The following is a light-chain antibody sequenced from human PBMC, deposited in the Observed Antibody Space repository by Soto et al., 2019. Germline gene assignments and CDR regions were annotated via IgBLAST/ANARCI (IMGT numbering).Light chain of an antibody. Sequence: IVLTQSPATLSLFPGERATLSCRASQSVSRYLAWYQQKPGQAPRLLIYDASNRATGIPARFSGSGSGTDFTLIISSLEPEDFAVYYCQQRSNWPRTFGPGTKVDIK. CDR1: QSVSRY. J-gene: IGKJ3*01. CDR2: DAS. V-gene: IGKV3-11*01. CDR3: QQRSNWPRT.